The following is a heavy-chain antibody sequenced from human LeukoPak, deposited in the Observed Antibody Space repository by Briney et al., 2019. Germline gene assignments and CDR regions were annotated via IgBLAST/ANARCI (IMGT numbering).Heavy chain of an antibody. CDR1: GGSISSSSYY. J-gene: IGHJ6*03. CDR3: ARHDPLGYSSGWYLDV. Sequence: RTSETLSLTCTVSGGSISSSSYYWGWIRQPPGKGLEWIGSIYYSGSTYYNPSLKSRVTISVDTSKNQFSLKLSSVTAADTAVYYCARHDPLGYSSGWYLDVWGKGTTVTISS. V-gene: IGHV4-39*01. CDR2: IYYSGST. D-gene: IGHD6-19*01.